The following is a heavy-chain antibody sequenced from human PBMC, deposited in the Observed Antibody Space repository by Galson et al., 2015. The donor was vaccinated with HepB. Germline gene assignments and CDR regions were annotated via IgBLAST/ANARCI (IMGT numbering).Heavy chain of an antibody. Sequence: SLRLSCAASGFTFSTYGMNWVRQSPGKGLEWVSSISGSGGSTYYADSVKGRFTISRDNSKNTLYLQMNSLRAEDTAVYYCAKDSHFASGYYFEYWGQGTLVTVSS. J-gene: IGHJ4*02. CDR2: ISGSGGST. CDR1: GFTFSTYG. D-gene: IGHD6-13*01. V-gene: IGHV3-23*01. CDR3: AKDSHFASGYYFEY.